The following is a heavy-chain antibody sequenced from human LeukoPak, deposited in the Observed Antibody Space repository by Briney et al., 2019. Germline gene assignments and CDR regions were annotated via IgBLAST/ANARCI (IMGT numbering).Heavy chain of an antibody. CDR3: ARDFKNYDNSGYYEGYYFDF. CDR2: INPNSGGT. J-gene: IGHJ4*02. CDR1: GYAFSGYY. D-gene: IGHD3-22*01. V-gene: IGHV1-2*02. Sequence: GASVKVSCKASGYAFSGYYMHWVRQAPGQGLEWMGWINPNSGGTNYAQKFQGRVTMTRDTSITTAYMELSRLRSDDTAVYYCARDFKNYDNSGYYEGYYFDFWGQGALVTVSS.